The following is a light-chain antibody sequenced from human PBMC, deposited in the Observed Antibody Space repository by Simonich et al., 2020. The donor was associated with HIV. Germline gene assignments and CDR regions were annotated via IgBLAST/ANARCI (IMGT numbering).Light chain of an antibody. Sequence: QSALTQPASVSGSPGQSITISCTGTSSELDDYKYVSWYEQHQGKAPKPMIYDVSKRPSWFSNRFSVSKSGNTASLPISGLQAEDEADYYCSSYTSSSTVVFGGGTKLTVL. V-gene: IGLV2-14*01. CDR2: DVS. CDR3: SSYTSSSTVV. CDR1: SSELDDYKY. J-gene: IGLJ2*01.